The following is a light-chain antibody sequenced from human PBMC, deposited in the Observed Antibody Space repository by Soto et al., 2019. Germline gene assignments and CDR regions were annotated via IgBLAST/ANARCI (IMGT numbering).Light chain of an antibody. CDR1: QGISSY. CDR3: QQYYSYPIT. V-gene: IGKV1-8*01. J-gene: IGKJ5*01. Sequence: AIRMTQSPSSLSASTGDRVTITCRASQGISSYLAWYQQKPGKVPKLLIYAASTLQSGVPSRFSGSGSGTDFTLTISCLQSEDFATYYCQQYYSYPITFGQGTRLEI. CDR2: AAS.